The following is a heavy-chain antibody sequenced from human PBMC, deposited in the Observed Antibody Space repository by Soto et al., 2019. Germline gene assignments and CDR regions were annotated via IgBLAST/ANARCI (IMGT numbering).Heavy chain of an antibody. CDR1: GFTFSSYG. V-gene: IGHV3-23*01. CDR3: ARERGYSYGYNWFDP. Sequence: GGSLRLSCAASGFTFSSYGMSWVRQAPGKGLEWVSGISGSGGSTYYADSVKGRFTISRDNAKNSLYLQMNSLRAEDTAVYYCARERGYSYGYNWFDPWGQGTLVTVSS. J-gene: IGHJ5*02. D-gene: IGHD5-18*01. CDR2: ISGSGGST.